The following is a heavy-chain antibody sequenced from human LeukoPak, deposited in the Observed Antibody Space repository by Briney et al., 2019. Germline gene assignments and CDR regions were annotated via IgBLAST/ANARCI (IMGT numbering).Heavy chain of an antibody. CDR1: GYTFTSYD. V-gene: IGHV1-8*01. CDR3: ARSIHSKTSFYYYMDV. Sequence: ASVKVSCKASGYTFTSYDINWVRQATGQGLEWMGWMNPNSGNTGYAQKFQGRVTMTRNTSISTAYVELSSLRSEDTAVYYCARSIHSKTSFYYYMDVWGKGTTVTVSS. D-gene: IGHD4-11*01. CDR2: MNPNSGNT. J-gene: IGHJ6*03.